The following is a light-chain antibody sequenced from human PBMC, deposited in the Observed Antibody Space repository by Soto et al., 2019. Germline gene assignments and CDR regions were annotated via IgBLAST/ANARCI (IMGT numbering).Light chain of an antibody. V-gene: IGKV1-39*01. Sequence: DIQLTQSPSSLSASVGDGVTITCRASQSISSNLNWYQQIPGKPPKLLIYIASTLQRGVPSRFSGSGSGTDFTLTISSLQPEEFATYYCQQSYSTPLTFGGGTKVEIQ. J-gene: IGKJ4*01. CDR3: QQSYSTPLT. CDR2: IAS. CDR1: QSISSN.